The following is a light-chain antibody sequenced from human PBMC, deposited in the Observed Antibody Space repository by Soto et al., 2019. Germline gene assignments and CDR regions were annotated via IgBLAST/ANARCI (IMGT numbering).Light chain of an antibody. Sequence: ESVLIQAPGTRSFEAGARASVSCSASQSLSSSQLAWYQQRPGQAPRLLIHDASSRATGISDRFTGSGSGTDFTLTISRLEPQDFAVYYCQQYGSSPWTFGQGSNVDI. CDR3: QQYGSSPWT. CDR1: QSLSSSQ. V-gene: IGKV3-20*01. CDR2: DAS. J-gene: IGKJ1*01.